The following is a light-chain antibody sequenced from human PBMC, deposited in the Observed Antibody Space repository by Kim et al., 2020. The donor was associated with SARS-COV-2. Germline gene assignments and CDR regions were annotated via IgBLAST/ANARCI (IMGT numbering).Light chain of an antibody. CDR1: ALPKQY. J-gene: IGLJ2*01. CDR3: QSADSSGTVV. CDR2: KDS. Sequence: VSAGQTARITCSGDALPKQYAYWYQQKPGQAPVLVIYKDSERPSGIPERFSGSSSGTTVTLTISGVQAADEADYYCQSADSSGTVVFGGGTQLTVL. V-gene: IGLV3-25*03.